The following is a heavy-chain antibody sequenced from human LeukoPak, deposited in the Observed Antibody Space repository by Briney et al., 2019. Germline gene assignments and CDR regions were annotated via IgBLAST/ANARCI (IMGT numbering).Heavy chain of an antibody. CDR2: IFYSGST. J-gene: IGHJ4*02. D-gene: IGHD4-23*01. CDR3: ARGSSAPRWFPFDY. CDR1: GDSISHYY. V-gene: IGHV4-59*01. Sequence: SETLSLICTVSGDSISHYYWSWIRQPPGKGLEWIGYIFYSGSTNYNPSLKSRVIISVDTSRNQFSLKLNSLTAADTAVYYCARGSSAPRWFPFDYWGQGTLVTVSS.